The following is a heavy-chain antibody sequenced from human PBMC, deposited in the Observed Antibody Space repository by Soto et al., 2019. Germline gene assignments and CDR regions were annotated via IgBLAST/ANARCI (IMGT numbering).Heavy chain of an antibody. CDR3: ARGGIQLSYAFDY. CDR2: IYTSGST. CDR1: GTSVSNYY. D-gene: IGHD5-18*01. Sequence: SETLSLTCSVSGTSVSNYYWSWIRQPAGKGLEHIGRIYTSGSTSYNPSLKSRVTMSMDTSQTQIYLNLTSVTAADTAVYYCARGGIQLSYAFDYWGQGILVT. V-gene: IGHV4-4*07. J-gene: IGHJ4*02.